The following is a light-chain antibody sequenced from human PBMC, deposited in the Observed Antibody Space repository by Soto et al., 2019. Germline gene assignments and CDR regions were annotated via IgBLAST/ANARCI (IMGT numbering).Light chain of an antibody. CDR3: QQYGSSVT. V-gene: IGKV3-20*01. CDR1: QNVSSSY. CDR2: GAS. J-gene: IGKJ5*01. Sequence: EIVLTQSPATLSLSPGERATLSCRASQNVSSSYLAWYQQNPGQAPRILMYGASSRATGIPDRFSGSGSGTDFTLTISRLEPEDFVVYYCQQYGSSVTFGQGTRLEIK.